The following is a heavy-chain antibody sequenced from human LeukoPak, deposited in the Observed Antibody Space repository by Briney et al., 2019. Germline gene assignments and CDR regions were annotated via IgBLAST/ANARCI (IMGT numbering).Heavy chain of an antibody. J-gene: IGHJ5*02. Sequence: GGSLTLSCVASGFTFNRHSMNCLRQAPGEGLEWVTYFSSSSSIIHYADSVKGRFTISREDAKNSLFLQMNSLRPEDTAVYYCARVPREGHDNWFDPWGQGTLVTVSS. CDR1: GFTFNRHS. D-gene: IGHD1-26*01. CDR2: FSSSSSII. V-gene: IGHV3-48*01. CDR3: ARVPREGHDNWFDP.